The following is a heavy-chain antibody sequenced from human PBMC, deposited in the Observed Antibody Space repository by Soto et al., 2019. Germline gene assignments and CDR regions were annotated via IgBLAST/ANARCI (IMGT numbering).Heavy chain of an antibody. D-gene: IGHD3-9*01. CDR2: ISAYNGNT. J-gene: IGHJ6*02. CDR3: ARRYFDWLLPSRYYGMDV. V-gene: IGHV1-18*01. Sequence: QVQLVQSGAEVKKPGASVKVSCKASGYTFTSYGNSWVRQAPGQGLEWMGWISAYNGNTNYAQKLQGRVTMTTDTSTSTAYMELRSLRSDDTAVYYCARRYFDWLLPSRYYGMDVWGQGTTVTVSS. CDR1: GYTFTSYG.